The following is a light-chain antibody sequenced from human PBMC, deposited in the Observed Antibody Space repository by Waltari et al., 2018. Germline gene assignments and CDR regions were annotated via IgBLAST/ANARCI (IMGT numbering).Light chain of an antibody. V-gene: IGLV2-23*02. CDR2: DVS. CDR1: RRDIGTFNL. CDR3: CSYAGSRTWV. J-gene: IGLJ3*02. Sequence: QSALTQPASVSGSPGQSISLSCLGTRRDIGTFNLVSWYLQLPGTAPKLLIYDVSQRPSGVSNRFSGSKSGNTASLTISGLQAEDEAIYYCCSYAGSRTWVFGGGAKLTVL.